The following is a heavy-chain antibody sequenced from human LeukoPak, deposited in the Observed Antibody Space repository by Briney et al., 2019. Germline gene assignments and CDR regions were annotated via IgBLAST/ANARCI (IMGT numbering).Heavy chain of an antibody. J-gene: IGHJ4*02. Sequence: GASVKVSCKASGYTFTGYYMHWVRQAPGQGLEWMGWINPNSGGTNYAQKFQGRVTMTRDTSISTAYMGLSRLRSDDTAVYYCARTTNYGSGSYYNGPHDYWGQGTLVTVSS. CDR1: GYTFTGYY. CDR3: ARTTNYGSGSYYNGPHDY. CDR2: INPNSGGT. D-gene: IGHD3-10*01. V-gene: IGHV1-2*02.